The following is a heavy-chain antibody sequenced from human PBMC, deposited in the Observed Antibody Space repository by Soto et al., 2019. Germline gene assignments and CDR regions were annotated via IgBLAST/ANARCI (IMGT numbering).Heavy chain of an antibody. CDR3: ARAPIPNWNYQGMDV. J-gene: IGHJ6*02. CDR2: IYYSGST. CDR1: GGSISSGDYY. V-gene: IGHV4-30-4*01. Sequence: SETLSLTCTVSGGSISSGDYYWSWIRQPPGKGLEWIGYIYYSGSTYYNPSLKSRVTISIDTSTNHFSLHLSALTAADTAVYYCARAPIPNWNYQGMDVWGQGTKATVSS. D-gene: IGHD1-1*01.